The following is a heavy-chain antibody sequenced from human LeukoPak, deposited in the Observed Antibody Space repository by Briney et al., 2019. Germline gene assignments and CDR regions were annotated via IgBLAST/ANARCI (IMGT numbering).Heavy chain of an antibody. J-gene: IGHJ5*02. V-gene: IGHV3-30*04. D-gene: IGHD1-14*01. CDR2: ISYDGSNK. CDR3: ARGQRYNWFDP. CDR1: GFTFSSYA. Sequence: QSGGSLRLSCAASGFTFSSYAMHWVRQAPGKGLEWVAVISYDGSNKYYADSVKGRFTISRDNSKNTLYLQMNSLRAEDTAVYYCARGQRYNWFDPWGQGTLVTVSS.